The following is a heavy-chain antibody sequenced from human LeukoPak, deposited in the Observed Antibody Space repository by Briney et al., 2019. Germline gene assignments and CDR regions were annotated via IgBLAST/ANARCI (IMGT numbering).Heavy chain of an antibody. CDR1: GYTFTSYG. Sequence: ASVKVSYKASGYTFTSYGINWVRQAPGQGLEWMGWISAYNGNTNYAQKYQGRVTMTTDTSTSTAYMEVRSLRSDDTAVYYCARARLVRGLFDSWGQGTLVTVSS. CDR3: ARARLVRGLFDS. CDR2: ISAYNGNT. D-gene: IGHD4-23*01. J-gene: IGHJ4*02. V-gene: IGHV1-18*04.